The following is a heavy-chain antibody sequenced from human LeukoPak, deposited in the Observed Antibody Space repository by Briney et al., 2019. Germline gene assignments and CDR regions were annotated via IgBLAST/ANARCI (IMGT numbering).Heavy chain of an antibody. CDR2: INPNSGGT. D-gene: IGHD2-15*01. Sequence: ASVKVSCKASGYTFTGYYMHWVRQAPGQGLEWMGWINPNSGGTNYAQKFQGRVTMTRDTSISTAYMELSRLRSDDTAVYYCAVHCSGGSCYNSGDGMDVWGQGTTVTVSS. J-gene: IGHJ6*02. V-gene: IGHV1-2*02. CDR1: GYTFTGYY. CDR3: AVHCSGGSCYNSGDGMDV.